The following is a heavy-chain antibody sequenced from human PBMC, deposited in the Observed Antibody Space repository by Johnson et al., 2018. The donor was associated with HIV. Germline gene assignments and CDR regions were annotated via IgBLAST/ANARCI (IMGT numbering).Heavy chain of an antibody. CDR2: IRWNSGNI. D-gene: IGHD6-13*01. V-gene: IGHV3-9*01. Sequence: VQLVESGGGLVQPVGSLRLSCAASGFTFDDYAIHWVRQAPGKGLEWVSGIRWNSGNIGYADSVKGRFTISRDNAKNSLYLQMNSLRAEDTAVYYCAKDRAIYSSRAVVAFDIWGQGTMVTVSS. CDR3: AKDRAIYSSRAVVAFDI. J-gene: IGHJ3*02. CDR1: GFTFDDYA.